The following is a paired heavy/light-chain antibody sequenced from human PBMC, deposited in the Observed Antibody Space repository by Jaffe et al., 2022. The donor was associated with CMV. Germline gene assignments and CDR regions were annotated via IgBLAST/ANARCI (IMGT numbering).Light chain of an antibody. Sequence: DIQLTQSPSFLSASVGDRVTITCRASQGISSYLAWYQQKPGKAPKLLIYAASTLQSGVPSRFSGSGSGTEFTLTISSLQPEDFATYYCQQLNSYPFTFGGGTKVEIK. CDR3: QQLNSYPFT. CDR2: AAS. CDR1: QGISSY. V-gene: IGKV1-9*01. J-gene: IGKJ4*01.
Heavy chain of an antibody. J-gene: IGHJ4*02. D-gene: IGHD2-21*02. CDR2: ISWNSGSI. CDR1: GFTFDDYA. V-gene: IGHV3-9*01. Sequence: EVQLVESGGGLVQPGRSLRLSCAASGFTFDDYAMHWVRQAPGKGLEWVSGISWNSGSIGYADSVKGRFTISRDNAKNSLYLQMNSLRAEDTALYYCAKDLNAEWAYCGGDCSFDYWGQGTLVTVSS. CDR3: AKDLNAEWAYCGGDCSFDY.